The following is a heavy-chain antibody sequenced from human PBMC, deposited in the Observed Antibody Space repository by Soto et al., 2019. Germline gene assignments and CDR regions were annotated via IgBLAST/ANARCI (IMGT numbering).Heavy chain of an antibody. V-gene: IGHV4-34*01. D-gene: IGHD3-10*01. CDR3: ATTYGSVKDDAFDI. Sequence: ETLSLTCAVYGGSFSGYYWSWIRQPPGKGLEWIGEINHSGSTNYNPSLKSRVTISVDTSKNQFSLTLSSVTAADTAVYYCATTYGSVKDDAFDIWGQGTMVTVSS. J-gene: IGHJ3*02. CDR1: GGSFSGYY. CDR2: INHSGST.